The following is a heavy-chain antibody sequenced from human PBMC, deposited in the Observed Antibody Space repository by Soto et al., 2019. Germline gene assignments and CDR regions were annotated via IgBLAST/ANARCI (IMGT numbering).Heavy chain of an antibody. J-gene: IGHJ4*02. D-gene: IGHD3-22*01. CDR3: ARATYYYDSSGGVYFDY. CDR2: IYYSGST. Sequence: SETLSLTCTVSGGSVSSGSYYWSWIRQPPGKGLEWIGYIYYSGSTNYNPSLKSRVTISVDTSKNQFSLKLSSVTAADTAVYYCARATYYYDSSGGVYFDYWGQGILVTVSS. CDR1: GGSVSSGSYY. V-gene: IGHV4-61*01.